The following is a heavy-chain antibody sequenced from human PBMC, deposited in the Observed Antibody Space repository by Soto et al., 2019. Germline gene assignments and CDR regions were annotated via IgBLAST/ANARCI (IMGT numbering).Heavy chain of an antibody. CDR2: INHSGST. J-gene: IGHJ5*02. Sequence: QVQLQQWGAGLLKPSETLSLTCAVYGGSFSGYYWSWIRQPPGKGLEWIGEINHSGSTNYNPSLKTAVTHPVDTSTTKFSLKLSSVTAADTAVYYCARTGYYGSGSYDWFDPWGQGTLVTVSS. D-gene: IGHD3-10*01. CDR3: ARTGYYGSGSYDWFDP. V-gene: IGHV4-34*01. CDR1: GGSFSGYY.